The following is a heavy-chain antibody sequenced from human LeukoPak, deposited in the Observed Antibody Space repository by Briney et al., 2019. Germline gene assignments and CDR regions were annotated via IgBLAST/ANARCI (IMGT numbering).Heavy chain of an antibody. Sequence: PSETLSLTCTVSGGSISSYYWSWIRQPPGKGLEWIGYIYYSGSTNYNPSLKSRVTISVDTSKNQFSLKLSSVTAADTAVYYCATGALGGFWSGYYTPWFDPWGQGTLVTVSS. CDR2: IYYSGST. CDR1: GGSISSYY. CDR3: ATGALGGFWSGYYTPWFDP. J-gene: IGHJ5*02. V-gene: IGHV4-59*01. D-gene: IGHD3-3*01.